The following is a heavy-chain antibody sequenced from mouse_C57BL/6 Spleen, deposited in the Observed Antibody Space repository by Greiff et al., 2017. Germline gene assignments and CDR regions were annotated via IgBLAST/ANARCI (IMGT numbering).Heavy chain of an antibody. CDR1: GYTFTSYW. J-gene: IGHJ4*01. Sequence: VQLQQSGAELVRPGSSVKLSCKASGYTFTSYWMDWVKQRPGQGLEWIGNIYPSDSETHYNQKFKDKATLTVDKSSSTAYMQLSSLTSEDSAVYYCARGEIYYDYDDAMDYWGQGTSVTVSS. D-gene: IGHD2-4*01. V-gene: IGHV1-61*01. CDR3: ARGEIYYDYDDAMDY. CDR2: IYPSDSET.